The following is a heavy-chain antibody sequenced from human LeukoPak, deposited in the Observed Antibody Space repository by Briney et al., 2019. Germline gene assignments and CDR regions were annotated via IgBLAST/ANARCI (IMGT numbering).Heavy chain of an antibody. J-gene: IGHJ6*03. CDR1: GYTFTSYG. V-gene: IGHV1-18*01. D-gene: IGHD6-6*01. CDR3: ARGDLVRGYYYMDV. CDR2: ISAYNGNT. Sequence: GASVKVSCKASGYTFTSYGISWVRQAPGQGLEWMGWISAYNGNTNYAQKLQGRVTMTRDTSISTAYMELTSLRSDGTAVYYCARGDLVRGYYYMDVWGKGTTVTVSS.